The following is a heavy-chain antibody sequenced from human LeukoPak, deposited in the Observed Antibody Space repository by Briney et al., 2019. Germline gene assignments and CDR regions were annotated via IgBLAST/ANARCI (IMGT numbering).Heavy chain of an antibody. Sequence: GGTLRLSCAASRFTFSGSAMHGVRQACGKGLEWVGRSRSKANSYGTAYAAPVQGRFTISRDDSKNKAYLQMNSLRTEDTAVYYCTSHLTAAGTVQVYWGQGTLVTVSS. CDR2: SRSKANSYGT. V-gene: IGHV3-73*01. CDR1: RFTFSGSA. J-gene: IGHJ4*02. CDR3: TSHLTAAGTVQVY. D-gene: IGHD6-13*01.